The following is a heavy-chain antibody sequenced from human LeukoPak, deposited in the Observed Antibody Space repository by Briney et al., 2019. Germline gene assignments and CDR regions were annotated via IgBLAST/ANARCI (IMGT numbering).Heavy chain of an antibody. D-gene: IGHD6-6*01. CDR2: IYIYGDT. J-gene: IGHJ3*02. V-gene: IGHV4-4*09. CDR3: ARHPIEFGGSSGAFDI. Sequence: NPSETLSLTCTVSVASITNYYRSWIRQPPGKGLEWIGYIYIYGDTNYNPALMSRVTISADPSKSQFSLKLKSVTAADTDVYYCARHPIEFGGSSGAFDIWDPGAMVTVSS. CDR1: VASITNYY.